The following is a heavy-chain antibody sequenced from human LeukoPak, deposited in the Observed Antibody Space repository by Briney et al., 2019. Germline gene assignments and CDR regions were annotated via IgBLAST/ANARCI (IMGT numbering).Heavy chain of an antibody. J-gene: IGHJ4*02. D-gene: IGHD3-10*01. Sequence: SETLSLICTVSGDSISNNYWTWIRQAPGKGLERIGYIYAGGKTRSSPSLESRVSISVDTSKNQFSLKLASVTAADTAAYYCARGVSGFWLSFDFWGQGALVSVSS. CDR1: GDSISNNY. V-gene: IGHV4-4*09. CDR3: ARGVSGFWLSFDF. CDR2: IYAGGKT.